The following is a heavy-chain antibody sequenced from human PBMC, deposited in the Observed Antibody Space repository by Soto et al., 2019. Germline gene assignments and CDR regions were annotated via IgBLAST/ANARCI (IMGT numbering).Heavy chain of an antibody. J-gene: IGHJ4*02. CDR2: TVPVSGIE. Sequence: QVQLMQSGAEIKKPGSSVRVSCEASGGNFIDYAFSWVRQAPGQGLEWMGGTVPVSGIEDYAQKFQGRITMTTDTSTSTAYMELRSLRSDDTAVYFCAREPLFGYLENWGQGTLVTVSS. D-gene: IGHD3-3*02. CDR1: GGNFIDYA. CDR3: AREPLFGYLEN. V-gene: IGHV1-69*17.